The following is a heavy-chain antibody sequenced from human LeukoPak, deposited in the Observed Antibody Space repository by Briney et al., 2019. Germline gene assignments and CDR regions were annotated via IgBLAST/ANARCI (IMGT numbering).Heavy chain of an antibody. D-gene: IGHD2-21*01. CDR3: ATGPDWDWFDP. V-gene: IGHV1-24*01. CDR2: FGPEDAET. CDR1: GDTLTEIS. J-gene: IGHJ5*02. Sequence: ASVKVSCKVSGDTLTEISMHWVRQAPGKGLEWMGGFGPEDAETVYAQKFQGRVTMTEDTSTDTAYMELSSLRSEDTAVYYCATGPDWDWFDPWGQGTLVTVSS.